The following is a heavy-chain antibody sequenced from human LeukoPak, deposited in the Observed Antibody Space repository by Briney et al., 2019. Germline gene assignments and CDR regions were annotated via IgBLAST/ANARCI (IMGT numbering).Heavy chain of an antibody. J-gene: IGHJ4*02. D-gene: IGHD6-19*01. CDR2: IYYSGST. V-gene: IGHV4-59*01. CDR1: GGSIISYY. Sequence: SETLSLTCTVSGGSIISYYWSWIRQPPGKGLEWIGYIYYSGSTNYNPSLKSRVTISVDTSKNQFSLKLSSVTAADTAVYYCARTEYSSGWYYFDYWGQGTLVTVSS. CDR3: ARTEYSSGWYYFDY.